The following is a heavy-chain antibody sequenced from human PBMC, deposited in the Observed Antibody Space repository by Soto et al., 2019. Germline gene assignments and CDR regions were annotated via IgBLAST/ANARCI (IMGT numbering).Heavy chain of an antibody. D-gene: IGHD3-10*01. CDR3: ARLVDDTRLNYMYFDF. CDR1: GGSFSGYY. V-gene: IGHV4-34*01. Sequence: KPSETLSLTCAVYGGSFSGYYWRWIRQPPGKGLEWIGEINHDGTANYYPSFERRVAISVDTSKNQFSQKLTSVTAADTAIYSRARLVDDTRLNYMYFDFWGQGALVTVSS. CDR2: INHDGTA. J-gene: IGHJ4*02.